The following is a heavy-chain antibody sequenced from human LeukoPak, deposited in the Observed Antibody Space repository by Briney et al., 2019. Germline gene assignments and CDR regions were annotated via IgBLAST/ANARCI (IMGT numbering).Heavy chain of an antibody. CDR2: IPYDGSNK. V-gene: IGHV3-30*02. CDR3: ARDPGYCSGGSCFAFDY. J-gene: IGHJ4*02. CDR1: GFTFSSYG. D-gene: IGHD2-15*01. Sequence: GGSLRLSCAASGFTFSSYGMHWVRQAPGKGLEWVAFIPYDGSNKYYADSVKGRFTISRDNSKNTLYLQMNSLRAEDTAVYYCARDPGYCSGGSCFAFDYWGQGTLVTVSS.